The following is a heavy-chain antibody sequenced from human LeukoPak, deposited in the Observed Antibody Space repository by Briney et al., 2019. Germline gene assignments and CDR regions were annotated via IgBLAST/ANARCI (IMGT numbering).Heavy chain of an antibody. CDR1: GYTFTDYY. J-gene: IGHJ6*02. Sequence: ASVKVSCKASGYTFTDYYMHWVRQAPGQGFEWMGWMNPNSGNTGYAQKFQGRVTMTRNTSISTAYMELSSLRSEDTAVYYCAYPGYYYYGMDVWGQGTTVTVSS. CDR2: MNPNSGNT. CDR3: AYPGYYYYGMDV. V-gene: IGHV1-8*02. D-gene: IGHD3-10*01.